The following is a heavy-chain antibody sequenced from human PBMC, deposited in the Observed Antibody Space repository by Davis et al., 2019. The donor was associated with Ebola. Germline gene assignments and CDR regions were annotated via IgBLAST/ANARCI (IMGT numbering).Heavy chain of an antibody. CDR1: GFTFSSYA. D-gene: IGHD2-8*01. J-gene: IGHJ6*03. CDR2: ISGSGGST. V-gene: IGHV3-23*01. Sequence: PGGSLRLSCAASGFTFSSYAMSWVRQAPGKGLEWVSAISGSGGSTYYADSVKGRFTISRDNSKNTLYLQMNSLRAEDTAVYYCVSPKRVGYCTNGVCFLGGYMDVWGKGTTVTVSS. CDR3: VSPKRVGYCTNGVCFLGGYMDV.